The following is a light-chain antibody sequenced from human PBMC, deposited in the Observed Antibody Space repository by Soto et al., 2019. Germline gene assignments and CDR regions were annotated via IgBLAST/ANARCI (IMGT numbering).Light chain of an antibody. J-gene: IGKJ2*01. V-gene: IGKV3-20*01. CDR3: QQYGCSPSYT. CDR1: QSVSSSY. Sequence: EIVLTQSPGTLSLSPGERATLSCRASQSVSSSYLAWYQQKPVQAPRLLIYGASSRATAIPDRFSGSGSVTDFTLTISRLELEDFAVYYCQQYGCSPSYTFGQGTKLEIK. CDR2: GAS.